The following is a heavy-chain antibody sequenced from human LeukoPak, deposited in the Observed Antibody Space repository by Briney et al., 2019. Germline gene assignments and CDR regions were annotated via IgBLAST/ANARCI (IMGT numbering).Heavy chain of an antibody. CDR2: LNWNGDVT. CDR3: ARGYGAGNYRRPFYGMGV. D-gene: IGHD3-10*01. Sequence: GGSLRLSCAASGFTFNDYGMTWVRQGPGKGLEWVAGLNWNGDVTRYADSVKGRFIINRDNAKNSVYLQMDSLRAEDTAFYYCARGYGAGNYRRPFYGMGVWGQGTPVTVSS. V-gene: IGHV3-20*04. CDR1: GFTFNDYG. J-gene: IGHJ6*02.